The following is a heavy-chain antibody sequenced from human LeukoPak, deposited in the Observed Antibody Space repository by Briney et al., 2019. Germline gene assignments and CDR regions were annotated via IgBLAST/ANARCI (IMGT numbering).Heavy chain of an antibody. CDR2: IRSKADGGIT. Sequence: PGGSLRLSCTASGFTFGAYTVAWFRHAPGKVREWVGFIRSKADGGITEDAASVEGIFATSRNDSKSIAYLQMNSLKTEDTAVYYCSRGGANSPFDYWGQETLITVSS. D-gene: IGHD1-1*01. V-gene: IGHV3-49*03. J-gene: IGHJ4*02. CDR1: GFTFGAYT. CDR3: SRGGANSPFDY.